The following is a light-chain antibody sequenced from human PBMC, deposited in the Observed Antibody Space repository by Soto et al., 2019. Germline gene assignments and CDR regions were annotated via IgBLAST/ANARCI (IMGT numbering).Light chain of an antibody. V-gene: IGLV2-8*01. CDR3: SSYTGSGTVL. J-gene: IGLJ2*01. CDR1: SSDVGNYNF. Sequence: QAVVTQPPSASGSPGQSVTISCTGTSSDVGNYNFVSWYQQHPGKAPKLIISEVSKRPSGVPDRFSGSKSGNTASLTVSGLQSEDEADYYCSSYTGSGTVLFGGGTKLTVL. CDR2: EVS.